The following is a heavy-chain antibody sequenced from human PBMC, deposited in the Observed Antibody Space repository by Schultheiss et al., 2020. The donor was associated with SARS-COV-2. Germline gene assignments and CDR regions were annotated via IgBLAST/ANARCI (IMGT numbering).Heavy chain of an antibody. CDR2: ISSSGSTI. Sequence: GGSLRLSCAASGFTLSDYYMSWIRQAPGKGLEWVSYISSSGSTIYYADSVKGRFTISRDNAKNSLYLQMNSLRAEDTAVYYCARVPDRYSSEVDWGQGTLVTVAS. CDR3: ARVPDRYSSEVD. V-gene: IGHV3-11*01. CDR1: GFTLSDYY. J-gene: IGHJ4*02. D-gene: IGHD6-19*01.